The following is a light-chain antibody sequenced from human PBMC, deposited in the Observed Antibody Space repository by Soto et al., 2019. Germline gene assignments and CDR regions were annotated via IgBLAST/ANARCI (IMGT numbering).Light chain of an antibody. CDR3: QQTYSTPLT. V-gene: IGKV1-39*01. J-gene: IGKJ4*01. CDR1: QTISSW. Sequence: DIQMSQSPSTLSASIGDRVTITCRASQTISSWLAWYQQKPGKAPKVLIYATSSLHSGVPSRFSGSGSETEFTLTISSLQPEDFATYFCQQTYSTPLTFGGGTKVDI. CDR2: ATS.